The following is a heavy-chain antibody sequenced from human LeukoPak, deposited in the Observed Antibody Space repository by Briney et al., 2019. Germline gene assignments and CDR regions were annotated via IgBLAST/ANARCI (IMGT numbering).Heavy chain of an antibody. Sequence: GGSLRLSCAASGFTFSIYAMSWVRQAPGKGLEWVSAISGSGGSTYYADSVKGRFTISRDNSKNTLYLQMNSLRAEDTAVYYCAKQAHYYGSGSPFDYWGQGTLVTVSS. J-gene: IGHJ4*02. V-gene: IGHV3-23*01. D-gene: IGHD3-10*01. CDR2: ISGSGGST. CDR1: GFTFSIYA. CDR3: AKQAHYYGSGSPFDY.